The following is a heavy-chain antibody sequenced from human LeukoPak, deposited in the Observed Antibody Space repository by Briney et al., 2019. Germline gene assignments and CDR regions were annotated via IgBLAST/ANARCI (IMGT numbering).Heavy chain of an antibody. CDR1: GFPFSSYP. V-gene: IGHV3-23*01. J-gene: IGHJ3*02. D-gene: IGHD5-18*01. CDR2: ITASGDST. CDR3: ARDQVTWRAFDI. Sequence: GGSLRLSCAGSGFPFSSYPISWVRQPPGKGLEWVSAITASGDSTYSADSVKGRFTISRDNSRNTLYLQMNSLRAEDTAVYYCARDQVTWRAFDIWGQGTMVTVSS.